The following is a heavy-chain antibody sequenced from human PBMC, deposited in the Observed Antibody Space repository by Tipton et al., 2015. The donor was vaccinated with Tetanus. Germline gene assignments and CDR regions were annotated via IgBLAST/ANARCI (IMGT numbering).Heavy chain of an antibody. V-gene: IGHV3-21*01. Sequence: SLRLSCVASGFTFSTYTMNWVRQAPGKGLEWVSSISSTGTYIYYADSIEGRFTISRDNAKNSLYLQMQSLRAEDAAVYYCARDRAYNLDSWGQGTLVTVSS. CDR1: GFTFSTYT. CDR3: ARDRAYNLDS. J-gene: IGHJ4*02. CDR2: ISSTGTYI. D-gene: IGHD5-24*01.